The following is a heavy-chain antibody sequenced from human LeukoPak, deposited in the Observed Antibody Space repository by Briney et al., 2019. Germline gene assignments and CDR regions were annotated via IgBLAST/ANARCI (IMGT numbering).Heavy chain of an antibody. CDR1: GFAFGSEA. Sequence: RSGGSLRLSCAVSGFAFGSEAMSWVRQSPARGLEWVASISPGGGTTYYADYVKGRFTISRDNSNNSLFVQMNSLRAEDTAVYYCAKDRDSGYSSSWGFQHWGQGTLVTVSS. CDR2: ISPGGGTT. J-gene: IGHJ1*01. V-gene: IGHV3-23*01. CDR3: AKDRDSGYSSSWGFQH. D-gene: IGHD6-13*01.